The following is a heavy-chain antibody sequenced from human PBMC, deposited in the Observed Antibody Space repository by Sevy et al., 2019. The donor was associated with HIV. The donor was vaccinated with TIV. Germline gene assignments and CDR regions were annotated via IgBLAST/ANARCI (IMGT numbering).Heavy chain of an antibody. D-gene: IGHD2-2*01. CDR3: ARRRVLGYCSIDSCHGGAEEAFDV. J-gene: IGHJ3*01. CDR1: GFSLSTNGVG. Sequence: SGSTLVKPTQTLTLTCTFSGFSLSTNGVGVGWIRQPPGKALEWLAIIYWDDDKPYSPSLKSRLTITKDTSKKQMVLTMTNMDPLDTATYYCARRRVLGYCSIDSCHGGAEEAFDVWGQGTMVTVSS. CDR2: IYWDDDK. V-gene: IGHV2-5*02.